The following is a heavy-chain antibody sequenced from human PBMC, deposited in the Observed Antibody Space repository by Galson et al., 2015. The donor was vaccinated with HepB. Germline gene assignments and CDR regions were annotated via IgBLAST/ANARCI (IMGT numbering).Heavy chain of an antibody. Sequence: QSGAEVKKPGESLRISCKASGYSFTAYWITWVRQKPGKGSECMGRIEPSDSYTNYSPSFQGHVTISVDKSIDTAYLQWSSLKASDTAMYYCARLGDSGFYGALCIWGQGTMVTVSS. CDR2: IEPSDSYT. V-gene: IGHV5-10-1*01. J-gene: IGHJ3*02. D-gene: IGHD4/OR15-4a*01. CDR3: ARLGDSGFYGALCI. CDR1: GYSFTAYW.